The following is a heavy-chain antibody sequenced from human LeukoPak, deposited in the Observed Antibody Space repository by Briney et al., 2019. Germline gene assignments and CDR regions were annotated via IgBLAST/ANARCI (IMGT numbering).Heavy chain of an antibody. D-gene: IGHD3-3*01. CDR1: GGSISSSSYY. J-gene: IGHJ4*02. V-gene: IGHV4-39*07. CDR3: ARDVPARYDSWSGYYKYYFDY. Sequence: ASETLSLTCTVSGGSISSSSYYWGWIRQPPGKGLEWIGSIYYSGSTYYTPSLKSRVTISVDTSKNQFSLKLSSVTAADTAVYYCARDVPARYDSWSGYYKYYFDYWGQGTLVTVSS. CDR2: IYYSGST.